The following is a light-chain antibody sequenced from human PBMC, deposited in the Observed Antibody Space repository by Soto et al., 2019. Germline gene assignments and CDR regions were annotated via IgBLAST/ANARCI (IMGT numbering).Light chain of an antibody. CDR3: QQYAIFPLT. V-gene: IGKV1-33*01. CDR2: DAS. CDR1: EDIRKF. Sequence: DIQMTQSPTSLSASVGDRVTITCQASEDIRKFLHWFQQKPGKAPNLLISDASNLERGVPSRFSGSGSGTDFTFTISSLQPEDIATYYCQQYAIFPLTFGGATKLEIK. J-gene: IGKJ4*01.